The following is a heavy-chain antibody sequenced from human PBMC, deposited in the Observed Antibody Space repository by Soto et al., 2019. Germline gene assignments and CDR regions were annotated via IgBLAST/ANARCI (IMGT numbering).Heavy chain of an antibody. CDR3: ARCLVSAYGSGSYDALDY. J-gene: IGHJ4*02. CDR2: ISSSSSYI. Sequence: EVQLVESGGGLVKPGGSLRLSCAASGFTFSSYSMNWVRQAPGKGLEWVSSISSSSSYIYYADSVKGRFTISRDNAKNSLCLQMNSLRAEDTAVYYCARCLVSAYGSGSYDALDYWGQGTLVTFSS. D-gene: IGHD3-10*01. V-gene: IGHV3-21*01. CDR1: GFTFSSYS.